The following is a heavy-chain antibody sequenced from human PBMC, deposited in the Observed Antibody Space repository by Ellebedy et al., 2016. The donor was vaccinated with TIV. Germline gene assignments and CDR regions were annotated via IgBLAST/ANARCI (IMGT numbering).Heavy chain of an antibody. Sequence: SETLSLTCTVSGGSISSSSYYWGWIRQPPGMRLEWIGNIYYSGSTYYNPSLKSRVTISVDTSKNQFSLKLSSVTAADTAVYYCARVKTLPYFDWIGPFDSWGQGALVIVSS. CDR3: ARVKTLPYFDWIGPFDS. J-gene: IGHJ4*02. D-gene: IGHD3-9*01. CDR2: IYYSGST. V-gene: IGHV4-39*07. CDR1: GGSISSSSYY.